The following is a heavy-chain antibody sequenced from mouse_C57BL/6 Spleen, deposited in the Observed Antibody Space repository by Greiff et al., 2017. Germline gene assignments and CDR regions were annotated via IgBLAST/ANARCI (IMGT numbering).Heavy chain of an antibody. CDR3: AIGRNYYGSSYDYYAMDY. J-gene: IGHJ4*01. CDR1: GYTFTSYW. CDR2: IHPSDSDT. V-gene: IGHV1-74*01. D-gene: IGHD1-1*01. Sequence: VQLQQPGAELVKPGASVKVSCKASGYTFTSYWMHWVKQRPGQGLEWIGRIHPSDSDTNYNQKFKGKATLTVDTSSSTAYMQLSSLTSEDSAVYYCAIGRNYYGSSYDYYAMDYWGQGTSVTVSS.